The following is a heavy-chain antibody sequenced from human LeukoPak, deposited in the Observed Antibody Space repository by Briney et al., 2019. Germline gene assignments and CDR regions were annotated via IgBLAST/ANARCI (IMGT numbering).Heavy chain of an antibody. J-gene: IGHJ4*02. CDR2: ISYDGSNK. CDR3: ARVPVVAGI. Sequence: PGRSLRLSCAASGFTFSSYAMHWVRQAPGKGLEWVAVISYDGSNKYYADSVKGRFTISRDNSKNTLYLQMNSLRAEDTAVYYCARVPVVAGIWGQGTLVTVSS. CDR1: GFTFSSYA. D-gene: IGHD6-19*01. V-gene: IGHV3-30-3*01.